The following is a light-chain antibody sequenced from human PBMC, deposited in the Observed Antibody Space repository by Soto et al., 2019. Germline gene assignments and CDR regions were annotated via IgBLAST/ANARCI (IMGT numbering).Light chain of an antibody. CDR1: SSDVGDNY. CDR3: SAYAGSNTFV. Sequence: QSVLTQPASVSGSPGQSITISCTGTSSDVGDNYVSWYQQHLGKAPKLIIYEVTLRPSGVPDRFSGSKSGNTASLTVSGLQADDEADYYCSAYAGSNTFVFGTGTKLTVL. J-gene: IGLJ1*01. V-gene: IGLV2-8*01. CDR2: EVT.